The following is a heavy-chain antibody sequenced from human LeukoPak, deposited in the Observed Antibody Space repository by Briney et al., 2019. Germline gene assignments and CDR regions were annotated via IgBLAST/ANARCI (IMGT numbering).Heavy chain of an antibody. V-gene: IGHV3-33*06. D-gene: IGHD6-19*01. CDR1: GFTFRSYG. CDR2: IWYDGSNK. Sequence: PGRSLRLSCAASGFTFRSYGMHWVRQAPGKGLEWVAVIWYDGSNKYYADSVKGRFTISRDNSKNTLYLQMNSLRAEDTAVYYCAKESPIAVGTSADAFDIWGQGTMVTVSS. J-gene: IGHJ3*02. CDR3: AKESPIAVGTSADAFDI.